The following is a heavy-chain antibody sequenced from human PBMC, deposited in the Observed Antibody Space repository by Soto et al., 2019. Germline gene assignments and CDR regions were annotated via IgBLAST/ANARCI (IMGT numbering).Heavy chain of an antibody. Sequence: EVQLVESGGGLVQPGGSLRLSCAGSGFTFGNYWMHWVRQAPGQGLVWVSRIDYDGGVINYADFGRGRFTISRDNANNTLYLQMNSLRAEDTGTYYWVRDSHGDYWCQGTLVTVSS. CDR1: GFTFGNYW. CDR2: IDYDGGVI. V-gene: IGHV3-74*01. J-gene: IGHJ4*02. CDR3: VRDSHGDY.